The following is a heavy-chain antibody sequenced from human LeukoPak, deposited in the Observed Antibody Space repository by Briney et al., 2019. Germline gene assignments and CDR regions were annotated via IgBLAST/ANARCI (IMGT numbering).Heavy chain of an antibody. D-gene: IGHD1-26*01. CDR3: AASYSETQLYYFDY. Sequence: GGTLRLSCAASGFTFNRYSRNWVRQAPGKGLEWVAYISSSGTGIYYADSVKGRFAISRDNAKNSVYLQMNSLRGEDTAVYHCAASYSETQLYYFDYWGQGNLVTVSS. CDR1: GFTFNRYS. J-gene: IGHJ4*02. V-gene: IGHV3-48*01. CDR2: ISSSGTGI.